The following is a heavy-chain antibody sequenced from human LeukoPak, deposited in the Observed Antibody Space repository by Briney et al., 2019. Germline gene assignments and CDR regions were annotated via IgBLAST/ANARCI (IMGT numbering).Heavy chain of an antibody. D-gene: IGHD5-18*01. V-gene: IGHV3-21*01. CDR1: GFTFSSYS. CDR3: AREGATAAPY. Sequence: SGGSLRLSCAASGFTFSSYSMNWVRQAPGKGPEWVSAISSSSSHIYYADSVKGRFTISRDNARNSLYLQMNSLRAEDTAMYYCAREGATAAPYWGQGTLVTVSS. CDR2: ISSSSSHI. J-gene: IGHJ4*02.